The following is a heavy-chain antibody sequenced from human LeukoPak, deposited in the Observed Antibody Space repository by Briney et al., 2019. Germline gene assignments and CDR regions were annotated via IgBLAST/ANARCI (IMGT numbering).Heavy chain of an antibody. V-gene: IGHV4-4*07. J-gene: IGHJ3*02. Sequence: SETLSLTCTVSGGSINNYYWSWIRQPAGKGLEWIGRIYTRGSTNYNPSLKSRVTMSVDTSKNQFSLKLSSVTAADTAVYYCARGRYCSADICSGGDAFDNWGQGTMVSVSS. CDR2: IYTRGST. CDR1: GGSINNYY. CDR3: ARGRYCSADICSGGDAFDN. D-gene: IGHD2-15*01.